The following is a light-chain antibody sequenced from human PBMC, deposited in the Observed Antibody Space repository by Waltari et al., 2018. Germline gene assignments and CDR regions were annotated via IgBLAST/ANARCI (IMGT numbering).Light chain of an antibody. CDR2: EVI. V-gene: IGLV2-23*02. CDR3: CSYAGRNIWV. Sequence: QSALTQPASVSGSPGQSITISCTGTSSDVGFYNLVPLYQQHPDEAPKLLVYEVIARPSGVSNRFSGSKSGNKASLTISGLQAEDEADYYCCSYAGRNIWVFGGGTKLTVV. J-gene: IGLJ3*02. CDR1: SSDVGFYNL.